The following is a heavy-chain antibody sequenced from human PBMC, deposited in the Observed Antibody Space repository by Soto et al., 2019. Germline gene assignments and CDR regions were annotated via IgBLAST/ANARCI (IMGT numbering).Heavy chain of an antibody. CDR3: APPAEPLDTAMLKVLAH. CDR2: VIPIFGAP. D-gene: IGHD5-18*01. J-gene: IGHJ4*02. V-gene: IGHV1-69*01. CDR1: GGTFSNTA. Sequence: QVQLVQAGAEVKKPGSSVKVSCKASGGTFSNTAFIWVRQAPGQGLEWMGGVIPIFGAPNYAQKFQGRLIIGAAESARKAYMELNTRTSEDPAVYDCAPPAEPLDTAMLKVLAHWFQGTLVTVFS.